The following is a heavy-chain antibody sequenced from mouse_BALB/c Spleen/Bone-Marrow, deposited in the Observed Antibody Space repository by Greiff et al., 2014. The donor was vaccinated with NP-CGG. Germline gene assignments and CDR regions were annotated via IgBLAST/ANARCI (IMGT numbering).Heavy chain of an antibody. Sequence: DVKLQESGPGLVKPSQPLSLTCSVTGYSITSGYYWNWIRQFPGNKLEWMGYISYDGSNNYNPSLKNRISIARDTSKNQFFLKLNSVTTEDTATYYCAREGIYDGYWDYAMDYWGQGTSVTVSS. CDR3: AREGIYDGYWDYAMDY. D-gene: IGHD2-3*01. V-gene: IGHV3-6*02. CDR2: ISYDGSN. J-gene: IGHJ4*01. CDR1: GYSITSGYY.